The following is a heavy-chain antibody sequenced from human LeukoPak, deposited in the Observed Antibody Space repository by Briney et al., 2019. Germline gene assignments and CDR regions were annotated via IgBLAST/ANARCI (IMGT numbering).Heavy chain of an antibody. CDR2: TDSRSQWYS. CDR1: GDSVSSSGVA. D-gene: IGHD2-15*01. CDR3: ARLRRYCSGGSCYNYYYYMDV. V-gene: IGHV6-1*01. J-gene: IGHJ6*03. Sequence: SQTPSLTCAISGDSVSSSGVAWNWIRQSPSRGLEWLGRTDSRSQWYSEYAVSVKSRITINPDTSKNQFSLQLNSVTPEDTAVYYCARLRRYCSGGSCYNYYYYMDVCGKGTTVTVSS.